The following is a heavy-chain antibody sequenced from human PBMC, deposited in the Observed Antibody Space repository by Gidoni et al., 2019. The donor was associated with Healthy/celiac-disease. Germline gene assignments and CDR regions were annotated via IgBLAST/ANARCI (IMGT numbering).Heavy chain of an antibody. V-gene: IGHV3-33*01. J-gene: IGHJ5*02. CDR3: ARDLGHFDP. CDR2: IWYDGSNK. D-gene: IGHD7-27*01. Sequence: QVQLVESGGGVVQHGRSLRLSCAASGFSFSSYGMHWVRQAPGKGLEWVAGIWYDGSNKYYADSVKGRFTISRDNSKNTLYLQMNSLRAEDTAVYYCARDLGHFDPWGQGTLVTVSS. CDR1: GFSFSSYG.